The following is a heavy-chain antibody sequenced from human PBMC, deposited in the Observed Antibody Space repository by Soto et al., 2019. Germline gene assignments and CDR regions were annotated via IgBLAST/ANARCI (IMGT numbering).Heavy chain of an antibody. J-gene: IGHJ6*02. V-gene: IGHV3-23*01. CDR1: GFTFSSYA. D-gene: IGHD2-8*01. Sequence: GGSLRLSCAASGFTFSSYAMSGVRQSPGKGLEWVSAISGSGGSTYYADSVKGRFTISRDNSKNTLYLQMNSLRAEDTAVYYCAKVLRYCTNGVCYTDYGMDVWGQGTTVTVSS. CDR2: ISGSGGST. CDR3: AKVLRYCTNGVCYTDYGMDV.